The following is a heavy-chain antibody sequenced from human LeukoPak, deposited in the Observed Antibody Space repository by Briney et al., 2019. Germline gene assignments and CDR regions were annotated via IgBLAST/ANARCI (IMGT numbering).Heavy chain of an antibody. V-gene: IGHV4-59*01. D-gene: IGHD4-17*01. Sequence: SETLSLTCTVSGGSISSYYWSWIRQPPGKGLEWIGYIYYSGSTNYNPSLKSRVTISVDTSKNQFSLKLSSVTAADTAVYYCARRRLDYGLQVDYWGQGTLVTVSS. CDR2: IYYSGST. CDR3: ARRRLDYGLQVDY. J-gene: IGHJ4*02. CDR1: GGSISSYY.